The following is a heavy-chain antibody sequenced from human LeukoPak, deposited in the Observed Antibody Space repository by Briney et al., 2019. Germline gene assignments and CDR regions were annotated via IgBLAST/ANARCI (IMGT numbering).Heavy chain of an antibody. CDR2: IYTSGST. J-gene: IGHJ4*02. CDR1: GGSISSGSYY. D-gene: IGHD6-13*01. V-gene: IGHV4-61*02. CDR3: ARGGGIAADY. Sequence: PSETLSLTCTVSGGSISSGSYYWSWIRQPAGKGLEWIGRIYTSGSTNYNPSLKSRVTISVDTSKNQFSLKLSSVTAADTAVYYCARGGGIAADYWGQGTLVTVSS.